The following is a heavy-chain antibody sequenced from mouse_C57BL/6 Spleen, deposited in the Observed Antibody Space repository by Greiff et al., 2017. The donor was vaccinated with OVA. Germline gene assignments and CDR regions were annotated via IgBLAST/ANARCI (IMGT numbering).Heavy chain of an antibody. CDR3: ATENLAYYSDYYAMDY. J-gene: IGHJ4*01. D-gene: IGHD2-12*01. CDR1: GYSITSGYY. CDR2: ISYDGSN. V-gene: IGHV3-6*01. Sequence: EVKLQESGPGLVKPSQSLSLTCSVSGYSITSGYYWNWIRQFPGNKLEWMGYISYDGSNNYNPSLKNRISITRDTSKNQFFLKLNSVTTEDTATYYCATENLAYYSDYYAMDYWGKGTSVTVSS.